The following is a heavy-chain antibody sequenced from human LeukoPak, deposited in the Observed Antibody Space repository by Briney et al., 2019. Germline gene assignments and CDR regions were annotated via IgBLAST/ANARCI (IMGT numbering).Heavy chain of an antibody. D-gene: IGHD1-26*01. Sequence: PGGSLRLSCAASGFTFSSYSMNWVRQAPGKGLEWVSYISSSSSTIYYADSVKGRFTISRDNAKNSLYLQMNSLRAEDTAVYYCAGTGSYSRLDAFDIWGQGTMVTVSS. CDR1: GFTFSSYS. V-gene: IGHV3-48*01. CDR2: ISSSSSTI. CDR3: AGTGSYSRLDAFDI. J-gene: IGHJ3*02.